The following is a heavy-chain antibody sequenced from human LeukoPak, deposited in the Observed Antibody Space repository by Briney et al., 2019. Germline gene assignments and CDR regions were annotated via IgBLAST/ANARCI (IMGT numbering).Heavy chain of an antibody. D-gene: IGHD4-23*01. CDR3: ARVGVDYSGNTIKYFFDY. CDR1: SGSISSYY. V-gene: IGHV4-59*01. Sequence: PSETLSLTCTVSSGSISSYYWSWIRQPPGKGLEWIGYISNSGSTNYNPSLKSRVTMSVDTSKNQFSLKLSSVTAADTAVYYCARVGVDYSGNTIKYFFDYWGQGTLVTVSS. CDR2: ISNSGST. J-gene: IGHJ4*02.